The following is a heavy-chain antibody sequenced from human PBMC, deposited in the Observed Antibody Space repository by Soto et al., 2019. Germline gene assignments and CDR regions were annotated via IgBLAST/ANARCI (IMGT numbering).Heavy chain of an antibody. J-gene: IGHJ3*02. CDR1: GFTFSSYS. CDR3: ARANQLRLFHAFDI. Sequence: GGSLRLSCAASGFTFSSYSMNWVRQAPGKGLEWVSSISSSSSYIYYADSVKGRFTISRDNAKNSLYLQMNSLRAEDTAVYYCARANQLRLFHAFDIWGQGTMVTVSS. V-gene: IGHV3-21*01. D-gene: IGHD3-3*01. CDR2: ISSSSSYI.